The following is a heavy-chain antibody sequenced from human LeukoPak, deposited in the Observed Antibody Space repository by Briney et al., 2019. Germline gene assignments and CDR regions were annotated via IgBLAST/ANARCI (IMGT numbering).Heavy chain of an antibody. CDR1: GFTFSSYG. CDR2: ISYDGSNE. D-gene: IGHD1-26*01. Sequence: GGSLRLSCAASGFTFSSYGMSWVRQAPGKGLEWVAIISYDGSNEYYADSVKGRFTISRDNSKNTLYLQMNSLRAEDTAVYYCAKDRATNDYWGQGTLVTVSS. J-gene: IGHJ4*02. CDR3: AKDRATNDY. V-gene: IGHV3-30*18.